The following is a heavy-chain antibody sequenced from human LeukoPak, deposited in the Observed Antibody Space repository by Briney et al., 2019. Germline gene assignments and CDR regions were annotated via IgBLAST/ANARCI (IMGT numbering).Heavy chain of an antibody. V-gene: IGHV3-49*04. D-gene: IGHD4-17*01. CDR2: IRSKAYGGTT. CDR1: GFTFGDYA. J-gene: IGHJ6*04. Sequence: GRSLRLSCTASGFTFGDYAMSWVRQAPGKGLEWVGFIRSKAYGGTTEYAASVKGRFTISRDDSKSIAYLQMSSLKTEDTAVYYCTSGTTVTTGRYYYGMDVWGKGTTVTVSS. CDR3: TSGTTVTTGRYYYGMDV.